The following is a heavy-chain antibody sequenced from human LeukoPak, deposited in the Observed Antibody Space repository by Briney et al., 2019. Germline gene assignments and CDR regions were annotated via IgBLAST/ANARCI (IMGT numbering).Heavy chain of an antibody. CDR1: GFTFSSSG. CDR2: FWYDGNRE. V-gene: IGHV3-33*01. CDR3: ARDHWVTMVRGVIPLYGLDV. Sequence: GGSLRLSCAASGFTFSSSGMHWVRQAPGKGLEWVSVFWYDGNREYYADSVKGRFTISRDSSKNTLYLQMNGLRAEDTAVYYCARDHWVTMVRGVIPLYGLDVWGQGSTVTVSS. D-gene: IGHD3-10*01. J-gene: IGHJ6*02.